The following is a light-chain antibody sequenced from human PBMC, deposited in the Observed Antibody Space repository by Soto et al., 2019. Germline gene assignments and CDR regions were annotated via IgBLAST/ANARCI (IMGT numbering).Light chain of an antibody. CDR2: GAS. CDR1: QSVSSSY. J-gene: IGKJ1*01. Sequence: EIVLTQSPGTLSFSPGEKTTLSCRASQSVSSSYLAWYQQKPGQAPRLLIYGASSRATGIPDRFSGSGSGTDFTLTISRLELEDFAVYYCQQYGSSPPWTFGQWTKVDIK. CDR3: QQYGSSPPWT. V-gene: IGKV3-20*01.